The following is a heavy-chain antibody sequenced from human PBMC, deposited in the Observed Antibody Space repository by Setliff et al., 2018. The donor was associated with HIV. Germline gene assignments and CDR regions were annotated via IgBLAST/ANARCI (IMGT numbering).Heavy chain of an antibody. CDR1: GFTFKTDA. CDR3: AKESPRAGYSVFDY. J-gene: IGHJ4*02. Sequence: GGSLRLSCAASGFTFKTDAMHWVRQAPGKGLEWVAFIWYDGSNKYYANSVKGRFTISRDNSKNTLYLQMNSLRAEDTAVYYCAKESPRAGYSVFDYWGQGTLVTVSS. V-gene: IGHV3-30*02. CDR2: IWYDGSNK. D-gene: IGHD5-18*01.